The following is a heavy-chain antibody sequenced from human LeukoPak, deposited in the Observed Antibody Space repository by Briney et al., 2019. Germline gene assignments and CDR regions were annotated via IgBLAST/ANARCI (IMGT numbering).Heavy chain of an antibody. CDR3: ARTREPTYYFDY. V-gene: IGHV3-23*01. CDR2: ISGSSSST. CDR1: GFTFSSYA. D-gene: IGHD1-26*01. Sequence: PGGSLRLSCVGSGFTFSSYAMSWVRQIPGKGLEWVSAISGSSSSTYYANSVKGRFTISRDSSKNTLHLQISSLRAEDTAVYYCARTREPTYYFDYWGQGTLVTVSS. J-gene: IGHJ4*02.